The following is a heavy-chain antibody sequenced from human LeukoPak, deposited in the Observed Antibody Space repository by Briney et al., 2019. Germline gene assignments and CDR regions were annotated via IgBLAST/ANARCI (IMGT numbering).Heavy chain of an antibody. CDR1: GGTFSSYA. CDR3: ARVGARYSSGWYDYYYGMDV. V-gene: IGHV1-69*13. J-gene: IGHJ6*02. CDR2: IIPIFGTA. D-gene: IGHD6-19*01. Sequence: SVKVSCKASGGTFSSYAISWVRQAPGQGLEWMGGIIPIFGTANYAQKFQGRVTITADESTSTAYMELSSLRSEDTAVYYCARVGARYSSGWYDYYYGMDVWGQGTTVTVSS.